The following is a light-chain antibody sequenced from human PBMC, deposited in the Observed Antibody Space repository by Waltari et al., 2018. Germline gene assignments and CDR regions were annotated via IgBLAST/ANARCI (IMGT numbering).Light chain of an antibody. CDR2: ANN. CDR3: ATWDDSLNVYV. J-gene: IGLJ1*01. Sequence: QSVLTQPPSASETLGQRVTLSCSGSGSNLGSNPVTWYRQLPGTAPKLLIYANNQRPSGVSERCSGSNSGTSASLAISGLQSEDEADYYCATWDDSLNVYVFGSGTKVSAL. V-gene: IGLV1-44*01. CDR1: GSNLGSNP.